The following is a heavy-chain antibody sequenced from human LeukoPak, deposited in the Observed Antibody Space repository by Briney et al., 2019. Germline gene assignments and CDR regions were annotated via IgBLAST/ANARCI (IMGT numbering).Heavy chain of an antibody. D-gene: IGHD6-13*01. V-gene: IGHV3-21*01. CDR3: ARVAGYSSSWYNPDYFDY. CDR1: GFTFSSYS. CDR2: ISSSSYI. Sequence: GGSLRLSCAASGFTFSSYSMNWVRQAPGKGLEWVSSISSSSYIYYADSVKGRFTISRDNAKNSLYLQMNSLRAEDTAVYHCARVAGYSSSWYNPDYFDYWGQGTLVTVSS. J-gene: IGHJ4*02.